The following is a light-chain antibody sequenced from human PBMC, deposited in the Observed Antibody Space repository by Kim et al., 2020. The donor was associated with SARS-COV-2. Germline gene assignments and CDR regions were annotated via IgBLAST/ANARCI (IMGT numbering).Light chain of an antibody. CDR3: AAWDDILNGPV. CDR2: DDD. Sequence: QWVTISCSGTNSNIGSNAVNWFQQVPGKAPRLLVYDDDLRGSGVSARFSGSKSGTSASLAITGLLPEDEADYYCAAWDDILNGPVFGGGTKLTVL. V-gene: IGLV1-36*01. CDR1: NSNIGSNA. J-gene: IGLJ3*02.